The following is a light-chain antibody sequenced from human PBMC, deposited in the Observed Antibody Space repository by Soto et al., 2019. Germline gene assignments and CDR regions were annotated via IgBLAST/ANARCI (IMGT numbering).Light chain of an antibody. V-gene: IGLV1-40*01. CDR3: QSYDSSLGVV. CDR1: NSNIGAGYD. Sequence: QSVLTQPPSVSGAPGQRVTISCTGSNSNIGAGYDVHWYQQLPGRAPKLLMYGISNRPAGVSDRFSGSKSGTSASLAITGLQTEDEADYYCQSYDSSLGVVFGGGTKLTVL. CDR2: GIS. J-gene: IGLJ2*01.